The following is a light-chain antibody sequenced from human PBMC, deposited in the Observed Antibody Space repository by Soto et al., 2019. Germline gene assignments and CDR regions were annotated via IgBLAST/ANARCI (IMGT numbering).Light chain of an antibody. CDR3: QQWRT. J-gene: IGKJ2*01. CDR2: GAS. Sequence: EIVMTQSPVTLSVSPGERVTLSCRASQSVSSNLAWYQQKPGQAPRLLIHGASIRATGVPARFSGSGSGTEFTLTISRLEPEDFAVYYCQQWRTFGQGTKVDIK. V-gene: IGKV3-15*01. CDR1: QSVSSN.